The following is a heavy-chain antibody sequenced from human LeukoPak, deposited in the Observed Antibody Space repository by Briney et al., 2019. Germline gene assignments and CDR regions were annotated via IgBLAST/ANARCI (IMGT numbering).Heavy chain of an antibody. CDR2: IKQDGSEK. J-gene: IGHJ6*03. V-gene: IGHV3-7*01. CDR1: GFTFSTYW. CDR3: ARVPPMYSSSWYAPYYYYMDV. Sequence: GGSLRLSCAASGFTFSTYWMHWVRQAPGKGLEWVANIKQDGSEKYYVDSVKGRFTISRDNAKNSLYLQMNSLRAEDTAVYYCARVPPMYSSSWYAPYYYYMDVWGKGTTVTVSS. D-gene: IGHD6-13*01.